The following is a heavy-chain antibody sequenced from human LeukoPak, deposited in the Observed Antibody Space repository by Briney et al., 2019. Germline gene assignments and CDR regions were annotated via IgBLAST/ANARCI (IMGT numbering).Heavy chain of an antibody. CDR1: GYSFSSYG. D-gene: IGHD2-8*01. CDR2: ISGYNGKT. J-gene: IGHJ6*03. V-gene: IGHV1-18*01. CDR3: ARDRIVLMVYAIRYYYYYMDV. Sequence: ASVKVSCKTSGYSFSSYGIAWVRQAPGQGLEWMGWISGYNGKTDYAENLQGRVTMTTDTSTRTGYMELRSLRSDDTAVYYCARDRIVLMVYAIRYYYYYMDVWGKGTTVTVSS.